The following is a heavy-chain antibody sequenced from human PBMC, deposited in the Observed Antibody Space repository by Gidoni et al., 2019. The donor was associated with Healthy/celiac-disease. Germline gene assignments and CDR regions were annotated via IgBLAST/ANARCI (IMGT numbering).Heavy chain of an antibody. D-gene: IGHD6-6*01. CDR3: ARVGSSVGDY. J-gene: IGHJ4*02. CDR1: GFTFSSYW. CDR2: INSDGSST. V-gene: IGHV3-74*01. Sequence: EVQLVESGRGLVQPGGSLRLSCASSGFTFSSYWMHWVRQAPGKGLVWVSRINSDGSSTRYADSVKGRFTSSRDNAKNTLYLQMNSLRAEDTAVYYCARVGSSVGDYWGQGTLVTVSS.